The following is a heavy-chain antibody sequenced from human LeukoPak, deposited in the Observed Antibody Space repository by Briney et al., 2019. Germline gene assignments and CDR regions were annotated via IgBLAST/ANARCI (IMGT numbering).Heavy chain of an antibody. CDR1: GYTFTCYD. V-gene: IGHV1-8*01. CDR3: ARGMYCSSTSCPIGFDY. Sequence: GSVKVSCKASGYTFTCYDIKWLRQATGQGLEWMGWMIPNSDNTGYAQKFPGRVPMTRNTSTSTAYMELSSLRSEDTAVYYCARGMYCSSTSCPIGFDYWGQGTLVTVSS. CDR2: MIPNSDNT. J-gene: IGHJ4*02. D-gene: IGHD2-2*01.